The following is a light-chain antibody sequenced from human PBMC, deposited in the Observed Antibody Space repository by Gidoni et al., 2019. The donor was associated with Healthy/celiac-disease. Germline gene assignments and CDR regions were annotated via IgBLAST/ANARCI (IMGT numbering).Light chain of an antibody. CDR2: KAS. V-gene: IGKV1-5*03. Sequence: DIQMTQSPSTLSASVGDRVTITCRASQSISSWLAWYQQKPGKAAKLLIYKASSLESGVPSRFSGSGSGTEFTLTISSLQPDDFATYYCQQYNSYRLTFGGXTKVEIK. J-gene: IGKJ4*01. CDR3: QQYNSYRLT. CDR1: QSISSW.